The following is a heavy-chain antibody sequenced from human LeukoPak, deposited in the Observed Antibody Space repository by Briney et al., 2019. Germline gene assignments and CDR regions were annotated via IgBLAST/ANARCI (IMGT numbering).Heavy chain of an antibody. J-gene: IGHJ4*02. V-gene: IGHV1-69*05. CDR2: IIPIFGTA. CDR3: ASFHGSGWHFGVYYFDY. Sequence: GASVKVSCKASGGTFSSYAISWVRQAAGQGLEWMGGIIPIFGTANYAQKFQGRVTITTDESTSTAYMELSSLRSEDTAVYYCASFHGSGWHFGVYYFDYWGQGTLVTVSS. CDR1: GGTFSSYA. D-gene: IGHD6-19*01.